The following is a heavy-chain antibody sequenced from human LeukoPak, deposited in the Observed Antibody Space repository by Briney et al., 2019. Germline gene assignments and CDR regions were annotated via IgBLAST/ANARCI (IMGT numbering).Heavy chain of an antibody. CDR3: ARGFTSAAAGTSSLGY. D-gene: IGHD6-13*01. CDR2: INHSGST. J-gene: IGHJ4*02. Sequence: SSETLSLTCAVYGGSFSGYYWSWIRQPPGKGLEWIGEINHSGSTNYNPSLKSRVTISVDTSKNQFSLKLSSVTAADTAVYYCARGFTSAAAGTSSLGYWGRGTLVTVSS. CDR1: GGSFSGYY. V-gene: IGHV4-34*01.